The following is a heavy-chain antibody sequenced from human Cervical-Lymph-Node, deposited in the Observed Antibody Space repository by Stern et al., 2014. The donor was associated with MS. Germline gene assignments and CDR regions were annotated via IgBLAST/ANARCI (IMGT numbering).Heavy chain of an antibody. CDR1: SFIFEEYA. CDR2: LSWNSVRF. CDR3: GRTRDGMFRSPVDY. Sequence: EVQLLESGGGLVQPGGSLGLSCVGASFIFEEYAIHWVRQPPGKGLEWVSCLSWNSVRFGYADSVKGRFLISRDNAKKSLYLQMDRLREEDTALYYCGRTRDGMFRSPVDYWGQGTWITVSS. J-gene: IGHJ4*02. D-gene: IGHD3-10*02. V-gene: IGHV3-9*01.